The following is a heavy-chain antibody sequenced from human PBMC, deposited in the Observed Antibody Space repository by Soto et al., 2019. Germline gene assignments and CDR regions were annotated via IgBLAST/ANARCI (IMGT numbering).Heavy chain of an antibody. J-gene: IGHJ4*02. CDR2: ISGGGGTT. V-gene: IGHV3-23*01. D-gene: IGHD6-6*01. Sequence: GGSLRLSCAASGFTFSNYAMSWVRQAPGKGLEWVSVISGGGGTTYYADSVKGRFTISRDNSKNTLYLQMNSLRAEDTALYYCAKAMSTPSRPRNYFDYWGQGTLVTISS. CDR1: GFTFSNYA. CDR3: AKAMSTPSRPRNYFDY.